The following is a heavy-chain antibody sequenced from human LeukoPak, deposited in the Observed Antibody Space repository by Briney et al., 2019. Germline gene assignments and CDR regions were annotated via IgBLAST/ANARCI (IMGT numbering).Heavy chain of an antibody. CDR1: GYTFTGYY. J-gene: IGHJ1*01. Sequence: GASVKVSCKASGYTFTGYYMHWVRQAPGQGLEWMGWINPNSGGTNYAQKFQGRVTMTRDTSISTAYMELSRLRSDDTAVYYCARGAGIQLWLLGRLSEYFQHWGQGTLSPSPQ. D-gene: IGHD5-18*01. V-gene: IGHV1-2*02. CDR2: INPNSGGT. CDR3: ARGAGIQLWLLGRLSEYFQH.